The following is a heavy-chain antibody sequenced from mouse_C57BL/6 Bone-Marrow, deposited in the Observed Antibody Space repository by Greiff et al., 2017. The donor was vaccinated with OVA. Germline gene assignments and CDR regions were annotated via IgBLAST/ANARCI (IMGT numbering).Heavy chain of an antibody. CDR1: GYTFTSSG. CDR2: IYPRSGNT. V-gene: IGHV1-81*01. D-gene: IGHD2-1*01. Sequence: QVQLQQSGAELARPGASVKLSCKASGYTFTSSGISWVKQRTGQGLEWIGEIYPRSGNTYYNEKFKGKATLTADKSSSTAYMELRSLTSEDSAVYVCASGDYGNFYFDYWGQGTTLTVSS. J-gene: IGHJ2*01. CDR3: ASGDYGNFYFDY.